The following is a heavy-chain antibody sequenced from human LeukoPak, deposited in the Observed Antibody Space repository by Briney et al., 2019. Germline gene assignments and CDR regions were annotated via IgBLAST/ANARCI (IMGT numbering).Heavy chain of an antibody. V-gene: IGHV3-48*03. CDR2: ISSSGSTI. J-gene: IGHJ6*04. CDR1: GFTFSSYE. Sequence: GGSLRLSCAASGFTFSSYEMNWVRQAPGKGLEWVSYISSSGSTIYYADSVKGRFTISKNNAKNSLYLQMNSLRAEYTAVYYCARPTVSYLYGMDVWGKGTTVTVSS. D-gene: IGHD2-2*02. CDR3: ARPTVSYLYGMDV.